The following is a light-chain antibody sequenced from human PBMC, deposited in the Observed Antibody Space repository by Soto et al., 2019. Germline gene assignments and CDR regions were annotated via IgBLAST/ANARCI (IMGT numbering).Light chain of an antibody. CDR2: ENS. CDR1: SSNIGSND. Sequence: QSVLTQPPSVSAAPGQKVTISCSGNSSNIGSNDVSWYQQLPGKAPKLLIYENSQRPSGIPDRFSGSKSGTSATLGITGLPTGDEADYYCGTWDSSLIALFGTGTQLTVL. V-gene: IGLV1-51*02. J-gene: IGLJ1*01. CDR3: GTWDSSLIAL.